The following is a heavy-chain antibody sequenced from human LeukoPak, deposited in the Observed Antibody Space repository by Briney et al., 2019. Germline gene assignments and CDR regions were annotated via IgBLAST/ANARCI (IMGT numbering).Heavy chain of an antibody. D-gene: IGHD1-14*01. CDR3: AKVRTYFYHGLDV. Sequence: ETLSLTCTVSGGSISSGDYYWSWVRQAPGKGLEWVSGISGTTSGTYYADSVKGRFTISRDNSKNTLFLQVNSLRAEDTAVYYCAKVRTYFYHGLDVWGQGTTVTVSS. V-gene: IGHV3-23*01. CDR1: GGSISSGDYY. CDR2: ISGTTSGT. J-gene: IGHJ6*02.